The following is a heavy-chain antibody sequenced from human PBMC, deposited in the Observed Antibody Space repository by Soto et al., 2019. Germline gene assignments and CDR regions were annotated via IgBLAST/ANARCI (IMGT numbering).Heavy chain of an antibody. J-gene: IGHJ6*02. V-gene: IGHV4-61*01. D-gene: IGHD1-7*01. CDR3: ARDWARTTYAMDV. CDR2: VFYRGNT. CDR1: GGSVSDNSYY. Sequence: QVQLQESDPGLVKPSETLSLTCSVSGGSVSDNSYYWTWIRQPPGKGLEWIGYVFYRGNTKVNPSLKSRVSISVDTSKNQFSLRLTSLTAADSAVYYCARDWARTTYAMDVWGQGTTVTVSS.